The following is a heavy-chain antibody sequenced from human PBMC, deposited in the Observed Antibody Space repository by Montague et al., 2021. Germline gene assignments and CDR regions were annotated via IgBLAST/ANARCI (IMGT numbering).Heavy chain of an antibody. CDR1: GGSFSAHW. J-gene: IGHJ4*01. CDR3: VRQGWGSWALGW. D-gene: IGHD3-16*01. V-gene: IGHV4-34*01. CDR2: INSSGCT. Sequence: SETLSLTCAVYGGSFSAHWWGWVRQPPGRGLEWIGEINSSGCTNYNPSLGSRVSISEDTSNNQFSLKLDTVTAADTAVYYCVRQGWGSWALGWWGQGSPVTVSS.